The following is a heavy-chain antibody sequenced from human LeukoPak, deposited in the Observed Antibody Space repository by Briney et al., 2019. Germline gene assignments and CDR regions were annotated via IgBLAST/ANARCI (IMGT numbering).Heavy chain of an antibody. Sequence: VGSLRLSCAASGFTFSSYGMHWVRQAPGRGLEWVAFIRYDGSNKYYADSVKGRFTISRDNSKNTLYLQMNSLRAEDTAVYYCAKGSGYCSSTSCYSWGYFDYWGQGTLVTVSS. CDR3: AKGSGYCSSTSCYSWGYFDY. D-gene: IGHD2-2*01. CDR1: GFTFSSYG. CDR2: IRYDGSNK. V-gene: IGHV3-30*02. J-gene: IGHJ4*02.